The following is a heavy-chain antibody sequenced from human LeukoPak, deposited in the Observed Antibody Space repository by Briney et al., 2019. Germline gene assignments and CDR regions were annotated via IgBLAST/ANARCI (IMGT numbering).Heavy chain of an antibody. D-gene: IGHD2-2*01. Sequence: ASVKVSCKASEYTFTGYYMHWVRQAPGQGLEWMGWINPNSGGTNYAQKFQGRVTMTRDTSISTAYMELSRLRSDDTAVYYCARGARDIVVVPAARWFDPWGQGTLVTVSS. CDR1: EYTFTGYY. J-gene: IGHJ5*02. CDR2: INPNSGGT. V-gene: IGHV1-2*02. CDR3: ARGARDIVVVPAARWFDP.